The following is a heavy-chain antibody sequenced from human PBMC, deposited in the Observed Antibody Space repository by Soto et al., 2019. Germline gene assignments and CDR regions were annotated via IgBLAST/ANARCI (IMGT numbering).Heavy chain of an antibody. CDR2: IDSSGEK. Sequence: QVTLKESGPVLVKPTETLTLRCTVSGLSITDSEMGVSWIRQPPGQPLEWLAHIDSSGEKSYRTFLKSRLASSKDTSKNQIVLTMTNMDPADTATYYCARRHLAVAVSPWFDPWGQGIPVTVSS. V-gene: IGHV2-26*01. D-gene: IGHD6-19*01. CDR3: ARRHLAVAVSPWFDP. J-gene: IGHJ5*02. CDR1: GLSITDSEMG.